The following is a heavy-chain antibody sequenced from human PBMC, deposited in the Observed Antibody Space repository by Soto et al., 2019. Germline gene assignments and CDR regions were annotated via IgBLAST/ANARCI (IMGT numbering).Heavy chain of an antibody. Sequence: QITLKESGPTLVKPTQTLTLTCTFSGFSLSTSGVGVGWIRQPPGKALEWLALIYWDDDKRYSPSLKSRLTITKDTSKNQVVLTMTNMDPVDTATYYCAHSPVVVWGSYRSHQYFDYWGQGTLVTVSS. CDR2: IYWDDDK. CDR1: GFSLSTSGVG. V-gene: IGHV2-5*02. CDR3: AHSPVVVWGSYRSHQYFDY. J-gene: IGHJ4*02. D-gene: IGHD3-16*02.